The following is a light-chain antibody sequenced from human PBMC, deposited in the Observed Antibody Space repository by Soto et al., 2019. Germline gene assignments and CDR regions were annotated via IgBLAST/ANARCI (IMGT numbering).Light chain of an antibody. CDR1: NIGSKS. V-gene: IGLV3-21*02. CDR3: QVWDRTSNHYV. Sequence: SYELAQPPSVSVAPGQTARVTCGGKNIGSKSVHWYQQKPGQAPVLVVYDDGDRPSRIPERFSGSNSGNTATLTISRVEAGDEADYHCQVWDRTSNHYVFGSGTKVTVL. J-gene: IGLJ1*01. CDR2: DDG.